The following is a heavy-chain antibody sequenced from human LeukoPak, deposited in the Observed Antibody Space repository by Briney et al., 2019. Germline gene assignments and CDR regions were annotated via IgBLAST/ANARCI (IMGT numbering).Heavy chain of an antibody. V-gene: IGHV3-23*01. D-gene: IGHD4-17*01. CDR1: GFTFSRYD. Sequence: PGGTLRLSCAASGFTFSRYDMSWVRQAPGKGLEWVSAISGSGGSTYYADSVRGRFTISRDNSKNMLYLQMNSLRAEDMAVYYCAKKKDYGDYSLDYWGQGTLVTVSS. CDR2: ISGSGGST. CDR3: AKKKDYGDYSLDY. J-gene: IGHJ4*02.